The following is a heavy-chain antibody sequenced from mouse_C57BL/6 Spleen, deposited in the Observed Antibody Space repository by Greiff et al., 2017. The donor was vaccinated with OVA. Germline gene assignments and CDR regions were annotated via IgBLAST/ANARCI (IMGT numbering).Heavy chain of an antibody. CDR1: GYTFTSYW. D-gene: IGHD2-3*01. CDR3: AREGDGYYDDDVGFAY. V-gene: IGHV1-64*01. Sequence: QVQLQQPGAELVKPGASVKLSCKASGYTFTSYWMHWVKQRPGQGLEWIGMIHPNSGSTNYNEKFKSKATLTVDKSSSTAYMQLSSLTSEDSAVYYCAREGDGYYDDDVGFAYWGQGTLVTVSA. J-gene: IGHJ3*01. CDR2: IHPNSGST.